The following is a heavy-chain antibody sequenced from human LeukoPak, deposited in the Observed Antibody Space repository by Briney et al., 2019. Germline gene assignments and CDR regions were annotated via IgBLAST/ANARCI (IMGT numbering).Heavy chain of an antibody. D-gene: IGHD2-2*01. CDR3: TRGSTYGTFDY. CDR2: IRSKADNYAT. CDR1: GFTFSGST. J-gene: IGHJ4*02. V-gene: IGHV3-73*01. Sequence: GGSLRLSYAASGFTFSGSTMHWVRQASGKGLEWVGHIRSKADNYATEYAASLKGRFTISRDDSKNTAFLQMNSLKIEDTAVYHCTRGSTYGTFDYWGQGTLVTVSS.